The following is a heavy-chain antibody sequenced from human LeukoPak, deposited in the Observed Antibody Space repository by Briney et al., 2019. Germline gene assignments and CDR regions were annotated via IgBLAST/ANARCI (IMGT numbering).Heavy chain of an antibody. CDR1: GYTFTRYY. CDR3: ASGENWGCPDF. D-gene: IGHD3-16*01. J-gene: IGHJ4*02. CDR2: INPNNGGT. V-gene: IGHV1-2*02. Sequence: ASVKVSCKASGYTFTRYYMHWVRQGPGQGLEWMGWINPNNGGTNYAQKCQGRVTMTRDTSISTAYMELSSLRSDDTAVYYCASGENWGCPDFWGQGPLVTVSS.